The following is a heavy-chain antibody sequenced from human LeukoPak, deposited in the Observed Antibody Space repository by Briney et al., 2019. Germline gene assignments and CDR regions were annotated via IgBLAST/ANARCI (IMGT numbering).Heavy chain of an antibody. Sequence: PGGSLRLSCAASGFTFSGYWMSWVRQAPGKGLEWVANIKEGGSEKYSVDSVKGRFTISRDNAKNSLYLQMNSLRAEDTAVYYCARGRGSGNYFDYWGQGTLVTVSS. CDR3: ARGRGSGNYFDY. CDR1: GFTFSGYW. V-gene: IGHV3-7*01. D-gene: IGHD3-10*01. J-gene: IGHJ4*02. CDR2: IKEGGSEK.